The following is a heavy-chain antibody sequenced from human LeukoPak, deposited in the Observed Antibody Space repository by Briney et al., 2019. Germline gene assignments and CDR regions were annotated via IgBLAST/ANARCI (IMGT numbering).Heavy chain of an antibody. CDR1: GFTFSSYW. Sequence: GGSLRLSCAASGFTFSSYWMSWVRQAPGKGLEWVANIKQDGSEKYYVDSVKGRFPISRDNAKNSLYLQMNSLRAEDTAVYYCARDLTGYYYYYMDVWGKGTTVTVSS. J-gene: IGHJ6*03. D-gene: IGHD1-1*01. V-gene: IGHV3-7*01. CDR3: ARDLTGYYYYYMDV. CDR2: IKQDGSEK.